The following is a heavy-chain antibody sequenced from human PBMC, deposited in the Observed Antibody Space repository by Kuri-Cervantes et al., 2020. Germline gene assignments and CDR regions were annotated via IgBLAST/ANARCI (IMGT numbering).Heavy chain of an antibody. CDR3: ATRPDTAMGYYYYYMDV. V-gene: IGHV1-3*01. CDR1: GYTFTSYA. J-gene: IGHJ6*03. D-gene: IGHD5-18*01. Sequence: ASVKVSCKASGYTFTSYAMHWVRQAPGQRLEWMGWINAGNGNTNYAQKLQGRVTMTTDTSTSTAYMELSSLRSEDTAVYYCATRPDTAMGYYYYYMDVWGKGTMVTVSS. CDR2: INAGNGNT.